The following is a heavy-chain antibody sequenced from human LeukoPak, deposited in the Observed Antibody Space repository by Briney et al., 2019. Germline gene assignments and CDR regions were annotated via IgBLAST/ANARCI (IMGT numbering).Heavy chain of an antibody. Sequence: GGSLRLSCAASGFTFSNYGIHWVRQAPGKGLEWVAVIWHDGSNKYYADSVKGRFTISRDNSKNTLYLQMNSLRAEDTAVYYCARDDSSGYSYYWGQGTLVTVSS. D-gene: IGHD3-22*01. V-gene: IGHV3-33*01. CDR3: ARDDSSGYSYY. J-gene: IGHJ4*02. CDR2: IWHDGSNK. CDR1: GFTFSNYG.